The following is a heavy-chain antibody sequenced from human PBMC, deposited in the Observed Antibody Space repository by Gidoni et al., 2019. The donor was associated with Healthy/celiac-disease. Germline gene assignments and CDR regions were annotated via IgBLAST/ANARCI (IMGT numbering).Heavy chain of an antibody. V-gene: IGHV4-59*01. J-gene: IGHJ2*01. CDR2: IYYSGST. CDR3: ARDGGDYDSSGYLQRRDWYFDL. D-gene: IGHD3-22*01. Sequence: QVQLQESGPGLVKPSATLSLTCTVSGGSISSYSWRWIRQPPGKGLEWIGYIYYSGSTNYNPSLKSRVTISVDTSKNQFSLKLSSVTAADTAVYYCARDGGDYDSSGYLQRRDWYFDLWGRGTLVTVSS. CDR1: GGSISSYS.